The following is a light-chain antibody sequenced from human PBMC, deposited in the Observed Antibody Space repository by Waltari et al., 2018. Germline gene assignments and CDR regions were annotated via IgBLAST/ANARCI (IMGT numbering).Light chain of an antibody. CDR2: KNY. CDR3: ASWDDRLSGYV. Sequence: QSVLTQPPAASGTPGQRVTISCSGSRSNIGNNLVYWYQQFPGTAPKLPIYKNYGRPSGVPGRFSGSRSGTSASLAISGLRSEDDADYYCASWDDRLSGYVFGPGTKVIVL. J-gene: IGLJ1*01. V-gene: IGLV1-47*01. CDR1: RSNIGNNL.